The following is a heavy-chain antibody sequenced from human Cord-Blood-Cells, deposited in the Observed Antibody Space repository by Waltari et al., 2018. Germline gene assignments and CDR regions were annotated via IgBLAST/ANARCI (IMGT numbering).Heavy chain of an antibody. V-gene: IGHV1-2*02. CDR1: GYTFTGYY. CDR2: INPSGGGT. J-gene: IGHJ4*02. CDR3: ARGGPSRSSSVDY. D-gene: IGHD6-6*01. Sequence: QVQLVQSGAEVKKPGASVKVSCKASGYTFTGYYMHWVRQAPGQGLEWMGWINPSGGGTNYAQKFQGRVTMTRDTSISTAYMELSRLRSDDTAVYYCARGGPSRSSSVDYWGQGTLVTVSS.